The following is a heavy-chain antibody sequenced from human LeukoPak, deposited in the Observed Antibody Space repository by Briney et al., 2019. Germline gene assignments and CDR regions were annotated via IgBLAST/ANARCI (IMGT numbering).Heavy chain of an antibody. Sequence: GGSLRLSCAASGFTFSSYAMHWVRQAPGKGLGWVAVISYDGSNKYYADSVKGRFTISRDNSKNTLYLQMNSLRAEDTAVYYCARASRWFGESGAFDIWGQGTMVTVSS. CDR3: ARASRWFGESGAFDI. CDR2: ISYDGSNK. CDR1: GFTFSSYA. J-gene: IGHJ3*02. V-gene: IGHV3-30*04. D-gene: IGHD3-10*01.